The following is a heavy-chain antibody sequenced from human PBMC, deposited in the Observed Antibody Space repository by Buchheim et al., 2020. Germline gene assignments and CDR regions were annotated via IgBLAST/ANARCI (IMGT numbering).Heavy chain of an antibody. CDR3: ARDINGRADY. D-gene: IGHD3-10*01. V-gene: IGHV4-30-4*01. Sequence: QVQLQESGPGLVKPSQTLSLTCTVSGGSISSDDYYWSWIRQPPGKGLEWIGYIYYSGSTYYNPSLKSRLTIAVETSRNQFSLKLSSVTAADTAVYYCARDINGRADYWGQGTL. CDR2: IYYSGST. CDR1: GGSISSDDYY. J-gene: IGHJ4*02.